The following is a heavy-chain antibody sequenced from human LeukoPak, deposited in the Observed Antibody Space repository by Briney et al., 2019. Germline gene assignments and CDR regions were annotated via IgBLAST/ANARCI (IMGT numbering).Heavy chain of an antibody. V-gene: IGHV5-51*01. CDR3: ASSSGGDSASYYYGMDV. CDR1: GYSFTSYW. CDR2: IYSGDSDT. D-gene: IGHD2-21*02. J-gene: IGHJ6*02. Sequence: GESLKISCKGSGYSFTSYWIGWVRQMPGKGLEWMGIIYSGDSDTRYSPSFQGQVTISADKSISTAYLQWSSLKASDTAMYYCASSSGGDSASYYYGMDVWGQATTVSVSS.